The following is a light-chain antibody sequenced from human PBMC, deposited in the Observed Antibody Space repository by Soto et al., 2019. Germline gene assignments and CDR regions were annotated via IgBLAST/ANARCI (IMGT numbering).Light chain of an antibody. CDR2: GNI. CDR1: SSNIGAGYD. Sequence: QPVLTQPPSVSGAPGQRVTISCTGSSSNIGAGYDVHWYQQLPGTAPKLLIYGNINRPSGVPDRFSGSKSGTSASLAITGLQAEDEADYYCQSYDRSLSGWVFGGGTKVTVL. CDR3: QSYDRSLSGWV. V-gene: IGLV1-40*01. J-gene: IGLJ3*02.